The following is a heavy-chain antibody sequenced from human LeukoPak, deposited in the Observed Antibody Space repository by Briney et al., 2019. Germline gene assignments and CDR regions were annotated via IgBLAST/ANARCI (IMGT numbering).Heavy chain of an antibody. J-gene: IGHJ4*02. CDR1: GFTFSSYG. D-gene: IGHD3-10*01. CDR2: ISGSGGST. V-gene: IGHV3-23*01. Sequence: RPGGSLRLSCAASGFTFSSYGMSWVRQAPGKGLEWVSAISGSGGSTYYADSVKGRFTISRDNSKNTLYLQMNSLRAEDTAVYYCAKYNGSGSYFGYWGQGTLVTVSS. CDR3: AKYNGSGSYFGY.